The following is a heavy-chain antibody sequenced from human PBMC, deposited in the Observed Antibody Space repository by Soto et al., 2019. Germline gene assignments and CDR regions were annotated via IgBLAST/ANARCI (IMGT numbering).Heavy chain of an antibody. J-gene: IGHJ3*02. CDR1: GGSISSGENY. V-gene: IGHV4-31*03. CDR3: ARDQLDYYDSSGYPDAFDI. D-gene: IGHD3-22*01. CDR2: IYYSGST. Sequence: TLFRTCTVPGGSISSGENYWRWIRQHPGEGLEWIGYIYYSGSTYYNPSLKSRVTISVDTSKNQFSLKLSSVTAADTAVYYCARDQLDYYDSSGYPDAFDIWRQGTMVIV.